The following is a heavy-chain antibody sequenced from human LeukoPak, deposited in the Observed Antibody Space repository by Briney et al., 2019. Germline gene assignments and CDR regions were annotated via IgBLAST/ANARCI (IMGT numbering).Heavy chain of an antibody. J-gene: IGHJ5*02. CDR3: ARDPSPEVVVISWFDP. CDR1: GFTFSSYA. CDR2: ISYDGSNK. D-gene: IGHD3-22*01. V-gene: IGHV3-30-3*01. Sequence: GRSLRLSCAASGFTFSSYAMHWVRQAPGKGLEWGAVISYDGSNKYYADSVKGRFTISRDNSKNTLYLQMNSLRAEATAVYYCARDPSPEVVVISWFDPWGQGTLVTVSS.